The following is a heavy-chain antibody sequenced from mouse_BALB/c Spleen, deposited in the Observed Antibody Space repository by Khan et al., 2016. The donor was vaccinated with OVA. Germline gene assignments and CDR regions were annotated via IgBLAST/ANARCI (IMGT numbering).Heavy chain of an antibody. V-gene: IGHV5-9-3*01. J-gene: IGHJ3*01. D-gene: IGHD2-1*01. CDR2: ISSDGDYT. CDR3: ARSPYGNFAY. CDR1: GFTFSTYA. Sequence: EVELVESGGGLVMPGGSLKLSCAASGFTFSTYAMSWVRQTPEKRLEWVATISSDGDYTYYPDNVTGRFTISRDNAKNTLYLQMSSLRSEDTAMYYCARSPYGNFAYWGQGTLVTVSA.